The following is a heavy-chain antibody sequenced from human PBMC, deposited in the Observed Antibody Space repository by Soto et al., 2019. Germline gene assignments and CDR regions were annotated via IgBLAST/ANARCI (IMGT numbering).Heavy chain of an antibody. D-gene: IGHD4-17*01. CDR1: GGTFSSYA. V-gene: IGHV1-69*01. CDR3: ARANGDQYYYYYYGMDV. Sequence: QVQLVQSGAEVKKPGSSVKVSCKASGGTFSSYAISWVRQAPGQGLEWMGGIIPIFGTANYAQKFQGRVTITADESSSTAYMELSSLRSEDTAVYYCARANGDQYYYYYYGMDVWGQGTTVTVSS. J-gene: IGHJ6*02. CDR2: IIPIFGTA.